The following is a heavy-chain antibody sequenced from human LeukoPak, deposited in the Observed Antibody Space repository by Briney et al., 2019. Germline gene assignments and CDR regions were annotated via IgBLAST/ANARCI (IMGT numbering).Heavy chain of an antibody. CDR3: ARDQDWNYAFDI. Sequence: GSSVKVSCKASGYTLTSYFIHWVRQAPRQGLEWMGIINPSGGSTSYAQKSQGRVTMTRDTSTSTVYMELSSLRSEDTAVYYCARDQDWNYAFDIWGQGTMVTVS. V-gene: IGHV1-46*01. J-gene: IGHJ3*02. CDR2: INPSGGST. CDR1: GYTLTSYF. D-gene: IGHD1-7*01.